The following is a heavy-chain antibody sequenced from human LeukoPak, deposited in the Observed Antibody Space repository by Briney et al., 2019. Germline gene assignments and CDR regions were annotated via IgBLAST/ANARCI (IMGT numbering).Heavy chain of an antibody. V-gene: IGHV3-30-3*01. CDR2: ILYDGSNK. Sequence: PGGSLRLSCAASGFTFSSSTLHWVRQAPGQGLEWVAVILYDGSNKYYTDSVKDRFTISRDNSKNMLYLQINSLRVEDTALYYCARGVARSSTSSVDYWGQGTLVTVSS. D-gene: IGHD2-2*01. CDR3: ARGVARSSTSSVDY. J-gene: IGHJ4*02. CDR1: GFTFSSST.